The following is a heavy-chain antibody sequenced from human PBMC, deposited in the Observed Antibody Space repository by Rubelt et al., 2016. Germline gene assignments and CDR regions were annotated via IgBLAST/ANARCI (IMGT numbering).Heavy chain of an antibody. D-gene: IGHD1-26*01. CDR2: IYHSGST. CDR3: ARQAYSGSYYYHLDY. V-gene: IGHV4-4*02. J-gene: IGHJ4*02. Sequence: DGLEWIGEIYHSGSTNYNPSLKSRVTISVDKSKNQFSLKLSSVTAADTAVYYCARQAYSGSYYYHLDYWGQGTLVTVSS.